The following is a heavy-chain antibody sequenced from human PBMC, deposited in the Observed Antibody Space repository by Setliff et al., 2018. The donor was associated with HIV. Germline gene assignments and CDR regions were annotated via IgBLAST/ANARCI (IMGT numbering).Heavy chain of an antibody. D-gene: IGHD6-13*01. J-gene: IGHJ4*02. V-gene: IGHV3-33*06. Sequence: PGESLKISCAASGFTFSYYGMYWVRQAPGKGLEWVALIYNDGSKKYYADSVKGRFTISRDNSKNTLYLQMNSLSAEDTALYYCANLIGEADTPYWGQGTLVTVSS. CDR2: IYNDGSKK. CDR1: GFTFSYYG. CDR3: ANLIGEADTPY.